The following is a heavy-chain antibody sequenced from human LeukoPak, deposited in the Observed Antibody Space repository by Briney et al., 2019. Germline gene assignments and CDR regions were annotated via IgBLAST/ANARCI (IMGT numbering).Heavy chain of an antibody. D-gene: IGHD6-19*01. CDR3: ARGGWAVAGTKYFQH. J-gene: IGHJ1*01. Sequence: PSETLSLTCAVYGGSFSGYYWSWIRQPPGKGLEWIGEINHSGSTTYNPSLKSRVTISVDTSKNQFSLKLSSVTAADTAVYYCARGGWAVAGTKYFQHWGQGTLVTVSS. CDR2: INHSGST. V-gene: IGHV4-34*01. CDR1: GGSFSGYY.